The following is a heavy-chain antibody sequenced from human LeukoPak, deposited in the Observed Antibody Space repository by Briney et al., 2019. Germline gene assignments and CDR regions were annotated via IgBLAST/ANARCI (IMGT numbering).Heavy chain of an antibody. CDR1: GYSFTSYW. J-gene: IGHJ4*02. V-gene: IGHV5-51*01. CDR3: ARLVGSSGWHSGVWD. Sequence: GESLKISCKGSGYSFTSYWIGWVRQMPGKGLEWMGIIYPGDSDARYSPSFQGQVTISADKSISTAYLQWSSLKASDTAMYYCARLVGSSGWHSGVWDWGQGTLVTVSS. CDR2: IYPGDSDA. D-gene: IGHD6-19*01.